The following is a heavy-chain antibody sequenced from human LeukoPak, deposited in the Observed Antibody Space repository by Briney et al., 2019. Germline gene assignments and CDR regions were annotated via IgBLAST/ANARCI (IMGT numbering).Heavy chain of an antibody. CDR1: GFIFSNND. CDR3: AKGPYYYDSSGYYNYFDY. CDR2: ISSRGVTI. D-gene: IGHD3-22*01. V-gene: IGHV3-48*03. Sequence: GGSLRLSCAASGFIFSNNDMHWVRQAPGKRLEWISYISSRGVTISYADSVKGRFTISRDNAKNSLYLQMNSLRAEDTAVYYCAKGPYYYDSSGYYNYFDYWGQGTLVTVSS. J-gene: IGHJ4*02.